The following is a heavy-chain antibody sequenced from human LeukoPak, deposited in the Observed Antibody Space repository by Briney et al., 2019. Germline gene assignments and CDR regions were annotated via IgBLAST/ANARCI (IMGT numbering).Heavy chain of an antibody. D-gene: IGHD3-22*01. Sequence: ASETLSLTCTVSGGSISSSSYYWGWIRQPPGKGLEWIGSIYYSGSTYYNPSLKSRVTISVDTSKNQFSLKLSSVTAADTAVYYCARHEGGSYDSSGYCFDYRGQGTLVTVSS. V-gene: IGHV4-39*01. J-gene: IGHJ4*02. CDR2: IYYSGST. CDR1: GGSISSSSYY. CDR3: ARHEGGSYDSSGYCFDY.